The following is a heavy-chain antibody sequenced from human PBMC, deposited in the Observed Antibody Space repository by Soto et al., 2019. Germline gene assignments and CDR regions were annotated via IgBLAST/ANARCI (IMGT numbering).Heavy chain of an antibody. CDR3: ASYPRYFDWLYAFDI. D-gene: IGHD3-9*01. CDR2: ISSSSSTI. Sequence: GGSLRLSCAASGFTFSSYSMNWVRQAPGKGLEWVSYISSSSSTIYYADSVKGRFTISRDNAKNSLYLQMNSLRAEDTAVYYCASYPRYFDWLYAFDIWGQGTMVTVSS. CDR1: GFTFSSYS. J-gene: IGHJ3*02. V-gene: IGHV3-48*01.